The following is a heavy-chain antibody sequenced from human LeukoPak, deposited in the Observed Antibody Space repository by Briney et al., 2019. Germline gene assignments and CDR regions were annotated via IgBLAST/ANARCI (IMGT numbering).Heavy chain of an antibody. CDR2: IGGHETDT. CDR3: AKDRQSRNNVWDPFDI. J-gene: IGHJ3*02. CDR1: GFTFSSYA. D-gene: IGHD3-16*01. V-gene: IGHV3-23*01. Sequence: PGGSLRLSCAASGFTFSSYAMSWVRQALGKGLEWVSGIGGHETDTHYADSVRGRFTISRDNSKSTLYLQMNSLRAEDTAAYYCAKDRQSRNNVWDPFDIWGQGTMVTVSS.